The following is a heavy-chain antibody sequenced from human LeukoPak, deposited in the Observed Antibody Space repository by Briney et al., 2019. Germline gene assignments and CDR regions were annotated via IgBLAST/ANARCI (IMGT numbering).Heavy chain of an antibody. Sequence: SETLSLTCTVSGGSISSYYWSWIRQPPGKGLEWIGYIYYSGSTNYNPSLKSRVTISVDTSKNQFSLKLSSVTAADTAVYYCARVPLVGYCGSTNCYGWFDRWGQGTLVTVSS. CDR2: IYYSGST. V-gene: IGHV4-59*01. D-gene: IGHD2-2*01. CDR1: GGSISSYY. CDR3: ARVPLVGYCGSTNCYGWFDR. J-gene: IGHJ5*02.